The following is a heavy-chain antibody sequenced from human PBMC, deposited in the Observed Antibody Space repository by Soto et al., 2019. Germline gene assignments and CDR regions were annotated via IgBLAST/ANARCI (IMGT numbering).Heavy chain of an antibody. Sequence: SETLSLTCTVSGGSISSSSYYWGWIRQPPGKGLEWIGSIYYSGSTYYNPSLKSRVTISVDTSKNQFSLKLSSVTAADTAVYYCARQIGYCSGGSCYPNFDYRGQGTLVTVSS. CDR1: GGSISSSSYY. J-gene: IGHJ4*02. D-gene: IGHD2-15*01. CDR3: ARQIGYCSGGSCYPNFDY. V-gene: IGHV4-39*01. CDR2: IYYSGST.